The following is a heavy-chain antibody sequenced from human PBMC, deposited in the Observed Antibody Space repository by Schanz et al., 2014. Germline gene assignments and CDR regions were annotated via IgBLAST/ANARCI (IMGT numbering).Heavy chain of an antibody. J-gene: IGHJ5*02. CDR2: IYYSGST. CDR1: GGSIRTYF. V-gene: IGHV4-59*08. D-gene: IGHD6-19*01. Sequence: QVQLQESGPGLVKPSETLSLTCSVSGGSIRTYFWAWIRQPPGKGLEWIGFIYYSGSTNYNPSLKSRVTIPVDMSRTQFPLTLTSVPAADTGVYYCARQYSGWSRFDPWGQGIRVTVSS. CDR3: ARQYSGWSRFDP.